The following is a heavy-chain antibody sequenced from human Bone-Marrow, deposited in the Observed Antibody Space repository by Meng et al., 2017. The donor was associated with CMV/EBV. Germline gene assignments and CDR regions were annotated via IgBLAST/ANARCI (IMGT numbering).Heavy chain of an antibody. Sequence: SLSTSGVGVGWIRQPPGKALEWLALIYWNDDKRYSPSLESRLTITKDTSKNQVVLTMTNMDPVDTGTYYCAHRTEQFTNYLYWYFDLWGRGTLVTVSS. CDR3: AHRTEQFTNYLYWYFDL. V-gene: IGHV2-5*01. J-gene: IGHJ2*01. CDR1: SLSTSGVG. D-gene: IGHD4/OR15-4a*01. CDR2: IYWNDDK.